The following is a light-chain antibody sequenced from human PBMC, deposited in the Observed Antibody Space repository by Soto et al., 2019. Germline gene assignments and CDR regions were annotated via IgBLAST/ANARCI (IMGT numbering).Light chain of an antibody. CDR3: QQYNSYT. V-gene: IGKV1-27*01. CDR1: QGIKNY. Sequence: DIQVTQHPSSLSASVGDRVTITCRASQGIKNYLAWYQQKPGETPKLLIYAASTLESGIPPRFSGSGSGTDFTLTINNLQPEDVATYYCQQYNSYTFGQGTKVEIK. CDR2: AAS. J-gene: IGKJ1*01.